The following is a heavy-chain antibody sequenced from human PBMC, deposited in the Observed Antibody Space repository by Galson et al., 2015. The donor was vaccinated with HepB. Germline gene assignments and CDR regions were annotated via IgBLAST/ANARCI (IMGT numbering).Heavy chain of an antibody. J-gene: IGHJ5*02. CDR2: INGRGSTR. V-gene: IGHV3-23*01. D-gene: IGHD3/OR15-3a*01. Sequence: SLRLSCAGSGFIFRHHAMAWIRQAPGKGLEWVSGINGRGSTRSYSDAVKGRFSISRDNSKDTVFLQMDNLRAEDTAVYYCVKEGSWFGRVWFDPWGQGALVTVS. CDR3: VKEGSWFGRVWFDP. CDR1: GFIFRHHA.